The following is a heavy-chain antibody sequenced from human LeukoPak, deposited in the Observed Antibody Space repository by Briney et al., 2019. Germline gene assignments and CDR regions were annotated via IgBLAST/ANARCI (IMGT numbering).Heavy chain of an antibody. D-gene: IGHD1-1*01. CDR1: GFTFSGYA. CDR2: ISSRSSTE. CDR3: ARDFSNWAPSVSLDY. Sequence: PGGSLRLSCGASGFTFSGYAMTWIRQVPGKGLEWISYISSRSSTEYFADSVKGRFTISRDNAKNSLYLQMSGLRAEDTAVYYCARDFSNWAPSVSLDYWGQGTLVTVSS. V-gene: IGHV3-48*04. J-gene: IGHJ4*02.